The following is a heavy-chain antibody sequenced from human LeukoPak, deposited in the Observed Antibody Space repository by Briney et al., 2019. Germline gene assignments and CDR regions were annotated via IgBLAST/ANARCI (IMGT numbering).Heavy chain of an antibody. Sequence: GGSLRLSCAASGFTFSTYAMIWVRQAPGKGLEWVSSISVSGDRTFYANSVKGRFTISRDDSKNTLFVQMNSLRDEDTAVYYCARVPVVTGYYYCGMDVWGQGTTVTVSS. D-gene: IGHD3-22*01. V-gene: IGHV3-23*01. J-gene: IGHJ6*02. CDR1: GFTFSTYA. CDR2: ISVSGDRT. CDR3: ARVPVVTGYYYCGMDV.